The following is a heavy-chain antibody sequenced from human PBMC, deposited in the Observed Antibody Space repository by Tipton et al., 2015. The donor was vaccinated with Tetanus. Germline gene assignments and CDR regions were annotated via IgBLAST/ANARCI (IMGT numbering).Heavy chain of an antibody. CDR2: VHHSGRT. CDR1: GDSVRSGDHD. V-gene: IGHV4-61*08. D-gene: IGHD3-3*01. J-gene: IGHJ4*02. CDR3: ARIHGYWSGYFDF. Sequence: GLVKPSETLVLTCTVSGDSVRSGDHDWNWIRQPPGKGLEWVGYVHHSGRTNSSPSVKSRVTLSVDKSKNQFSLRLTTVTAADTAVYYCARIHGYWSGYFDFWGQGTPVTVSP.